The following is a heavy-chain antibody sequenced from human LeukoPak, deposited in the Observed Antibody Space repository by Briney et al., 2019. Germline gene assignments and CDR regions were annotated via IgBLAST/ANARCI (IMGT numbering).Heavy chain of an antibody. CDR1: GYTFTNYY. CDR3: AKESFGWFDP. J-gene: IGHJ5*02. CDR2: INPSGGGT. D-gene: IGHD1-26*01. V-gene: IGHV1-46*01. Sequence: GASVKVSCKASGYTFTNYYMHWVRQAPGQGLEWMGIINPSGGGTSYAQKFQGRFTMTRDMSTSTVYMELSSLRSDDTAVYYCAKESFGWFDPWGQGTLVTVSS.